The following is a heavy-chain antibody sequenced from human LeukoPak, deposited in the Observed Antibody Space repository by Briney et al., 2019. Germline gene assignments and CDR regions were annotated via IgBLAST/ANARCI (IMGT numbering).Heavy chain of an antibody. D-gene: IGHD3-3*01. Sequence: SETLSLTCAVYVWSFSGYYWSWIRQPPGKGREGIGEINHSGSTNYNPSLKSRVPISVDTSKNQFSLKLSSVTAAETAVYYCAREVYDFWSGYYYYYYMDVGGKGTTVTVS. V-gene: IGHV4-34*01. CDR3: AREVYDFWSGYYYYYYMDV. J-gene: IGHJ6*03. CDR2: INHSGST. CDR1: VWSFSGYY.